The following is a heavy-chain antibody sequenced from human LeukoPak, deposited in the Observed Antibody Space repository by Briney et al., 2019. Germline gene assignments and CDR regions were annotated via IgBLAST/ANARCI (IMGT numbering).Heavy chain of an antibody. D-gene: IGHD1-26*01. Sequence: GGSLRLSCAATGFTFSDVWMTWVRQAPGKGLKWVSSISSSSNYIYYADSVKGRFTISRDNAKNSLYLQMNSLRAEDTAVYYCASSIVGAADYFDYWGQGTLVTVSS. CDR1: GFTFSDVW. V-gene: IGHV3-21*01. J-gene: IGHJ4*02. CDR2: ISSSSNYI. CDR3: ASSIVGAADYFDY.